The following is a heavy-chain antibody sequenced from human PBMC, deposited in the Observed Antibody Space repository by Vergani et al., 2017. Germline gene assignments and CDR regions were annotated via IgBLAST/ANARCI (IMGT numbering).Heavy chain of an antibody. CDR3: ARGRKMXASRVWGYYYYMDV. D-gene: IGHD1-14*01. J-gene: IGHJ6*03. V-gene: IGHV4-34*01. Sequence: QVQLQQWGAGLLKPSETLSLTCAVYGGSFSGYYWSWIRQPPGKGLEWIGEINHSGSTNYNPSLKSRVTISVDTSKNQFSLKLSSVTAADTAVYYCARGRKMXASRVWGYYYYMDVWGKGTTVTVSS. CDR1: GGSFSGYY. CDR2: INHSGST.